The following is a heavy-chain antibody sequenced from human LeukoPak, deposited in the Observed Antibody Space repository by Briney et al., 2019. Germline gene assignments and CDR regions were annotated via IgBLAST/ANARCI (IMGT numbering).Heavy chain of an antibody. CDR1: GGSFSGYY. CDR2: INHSGST. V-gene: IGHV4-34*01. J-gene: IGHJ4*02. D-gene: IGHD3-3*01. Sequence: PSETLSLTCAVYGGSFSGYYWSWIRQPPGKGLEWIGEINHSGSTNYNPSLKSRVTISVDTSKNQFSLKLSSVTAADTAVYYCASNGDDFWSGYSDYWGQGTLVTVSS. CDR3: ASNGDDFWSGYSDY.